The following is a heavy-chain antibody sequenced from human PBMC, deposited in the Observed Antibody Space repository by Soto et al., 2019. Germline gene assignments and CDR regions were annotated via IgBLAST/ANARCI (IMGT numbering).Heavy chain of an antibody. CDR1: EFNFRSYW. D-gene: IGHD5-18*01. Sequence: GGSLRLSCTASEFNFRSYWMHWVRQDPGKGLVWVSRINSDGSSTNYADSVKGRFTISRDNAKNTLYLQIDSLRAEDTAVYYCAREGFSYGYGYYYYNGMDVWGQGTTVTVSS. J-gene: IGHJ6*02. V-gene: IGHV3-74*01. CDR2: INSDGSST. CDR3: AREGFSYGYGYYYYNGMDV.